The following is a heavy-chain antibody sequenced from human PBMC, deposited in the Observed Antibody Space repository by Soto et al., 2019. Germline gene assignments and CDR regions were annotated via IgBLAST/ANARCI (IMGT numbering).Heavy chain of an antibody. CDR2: ISAYNGNS. Sequence: GASVKVSCKASNFTFSNYGFTWVRQAPGQGFEWMGWISAYNGNSNYAQTFRGRVTLTTETSTNTAYMELRSLRSDDTAVYFCAIDPVVRGVMDGLDVWGRGTSVTVSS. V-gene: IGHV1-18*01. CDR1: NFTFSNYG. CDR3: AIDPVVRGVMDGLDV. J-gene: IGHJ6*02. D-gene: IGHD3-10*01.